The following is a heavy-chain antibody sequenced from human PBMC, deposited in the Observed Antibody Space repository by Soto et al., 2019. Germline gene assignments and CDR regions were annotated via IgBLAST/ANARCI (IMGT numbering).Heavy chain of an antibody. D-gene: IGHD1-26*01. V-gene: IGHV3-23*01. CDR3: AKEMGYSGSHTPLGIDY. Sequence: EVQLLESGGGLVQPGGSLRLSCAASGFTFSSYAMSWVRQAPGKGLEWVSAISGSGGSTYYADSVKGRFTISRDNSKNTLYLQMNSLRAEDTAVYYCAKEMGYSGSHTPLGIDYWGQGTLVTVSS. CDR2: ISGSGGST. J-gene: IGHJ4*02. CDR1: GFTFSSYA.